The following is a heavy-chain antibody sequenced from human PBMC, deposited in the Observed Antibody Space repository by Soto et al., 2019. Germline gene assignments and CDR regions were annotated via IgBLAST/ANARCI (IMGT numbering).Heavy chain of an antibody. Sequence: EVQVLESGGGLVQPGGSLRLSCAASEFTFSTYAMSWVRQAPGKGLEWVSGISGSGGGTYYADSVKGRFTISRDNSKNTLYLQMNSLRAEDTAVYYCARGASSSWTKYYFDYWGQGTLVTVSS. CDR1: EFTFSTYA. J-gene: IGHJ4*02. D-gene: IGHD6-13*01. CDR3: ARGASSSWTKYYFDY. CDR2: ISGSGGGT. V-gene: IGHV3-23*01.